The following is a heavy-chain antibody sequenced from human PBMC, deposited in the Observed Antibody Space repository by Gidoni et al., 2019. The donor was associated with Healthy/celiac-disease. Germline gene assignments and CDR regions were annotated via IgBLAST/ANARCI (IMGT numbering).Heavy chain of an antibody. Sequence: EVQLVESGGGLVQPGGSLRLSCAASGFTFSSYCMSWVRQAPGKGLEWVANIKQDGSEKYYVDSVKGRFTISRDNAKNSLYLQINSLRAEDTAVYYCARHIVVPAAMPWWFDPWGQGTLVTVSS. CDR1: GFTFSSYC. CDR2: IKQDGSEK. J-gene: IGHJ5*02. D-gene: IGHD2-2*01. CDR3: ARHIVVPAAMPWWFDP. V-gene: IGHV3-7*03.